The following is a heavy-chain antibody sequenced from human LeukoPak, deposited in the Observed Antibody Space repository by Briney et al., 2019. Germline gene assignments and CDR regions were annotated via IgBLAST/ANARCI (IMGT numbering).Heavy chain of an antibody. V-gene: IGHV3-21*01. Sequence: PGGSLRLSCAASGFTFSSYSMNWVRQAPGKGLEWVSSISSSSSYIYYADSVKGRFTISRDNAKNSLYLQTNSLRAEDTAVYYCAGTLYYYGSGSYPDDYWGQGTLVTVSS. CDR3: AGTLYYYGSGSYPDDY. J-gene: IGHJ4*02. CDR1: GFTFSSYS. D-gene: IGHD3-10*01. CDR2: ISSSSSYI.